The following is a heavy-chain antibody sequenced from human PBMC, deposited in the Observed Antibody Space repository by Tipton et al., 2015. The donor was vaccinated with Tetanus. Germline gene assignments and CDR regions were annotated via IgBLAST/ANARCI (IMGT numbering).Heavy chain of an antibody. CDR2: IYYSGST. J-gene: IGHJ5*02. D-gene: IGHD3-10*01. CDR3: ARRDYYGSWDALDP. V-gene: IGHV4-59*02. Sequence: TLSLTCTVSGGSVSGYYWTWIRQAPGKGLEWIGYIYYSGSTDYNPSLKSRVTMSIDATKNHPSLKLRSVTAADTAVYYCARRDYYGSWDALDPGGQGTRVSVPS. CDR1: GGSVSGYY.